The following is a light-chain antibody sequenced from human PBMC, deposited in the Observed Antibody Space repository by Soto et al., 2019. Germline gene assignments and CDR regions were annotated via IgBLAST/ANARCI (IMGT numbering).Light chain of an antibody. V-gene: IGKV3-15*01. Sequence: EIGITQSPATLSVAPGERVTFSCRASQGVSRKLAWYQHKPGQAPRLLISGASTGATGIPARFSGSGSGTEFTLTIISLKSEDFAVYYCQQYNSWPPVTFGQGTKVDIK. CDR2: GAS. CDR1: QGVSRK. J-gene: IGKJ1*01. CDR3: QQYNSWPPVT.